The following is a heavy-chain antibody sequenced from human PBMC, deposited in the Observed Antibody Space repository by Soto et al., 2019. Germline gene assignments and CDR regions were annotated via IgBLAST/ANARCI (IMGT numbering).Heavy chain of an antibody. D-gene: IGHD1-1*01. J-gene: IGHJ5*02. CDR1: GDYFNSGDSY. CDR3: ARDWVHERGFDP. Sequence: PSQTLSLTCPVSGDYFNSGDSYCSWLRPAPGKVLAWIRSIPYSVATDYNPSLQGRITTSVAMSKDQFSLRLTSVTATGTALYYCARDWVHERGFDPWGPVTLVTVS. V-gene: IGHV4-30-4*01. CDR2: IPYSVAT.